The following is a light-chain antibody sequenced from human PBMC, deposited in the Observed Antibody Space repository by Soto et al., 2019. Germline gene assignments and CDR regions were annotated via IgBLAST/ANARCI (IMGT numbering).Light chain of an antibody. CDR3: QQGNSYPYT. J-gene: IGKJ2*01. Sequence: DIQMTQSPSSVSAFVGDTVTITCRASQGVRNWLAWYQQRPGKAPKLPISGASNLQSGVPSRFGGSGSGTDFTLTISSLQPEDFVTYYCQQGNSYPYTFGQGTKLEI. V-gene: IGKV1-12*01. CDR2: GAS. CDR1: QGVRNW.